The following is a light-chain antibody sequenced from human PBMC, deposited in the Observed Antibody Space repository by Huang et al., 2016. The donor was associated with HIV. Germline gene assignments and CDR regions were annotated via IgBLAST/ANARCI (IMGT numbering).Light chain of an antibody. CDR1: QDVSSY. V-gene: IGKV1-9*01. CDR2: GAS. Sequence: IQLTQFPSSLSASVGDRVTITCRASQDVSSYVTWYQQKPGKAPNLLIYGASTLQSGVPSRFSGSGSGTDFTLAISNLQPEDFAVYYCQQLNSYPLTFGGGTKVEMK. CDR3: QQLNSYPLT. J-gene: IGKJ4*01.